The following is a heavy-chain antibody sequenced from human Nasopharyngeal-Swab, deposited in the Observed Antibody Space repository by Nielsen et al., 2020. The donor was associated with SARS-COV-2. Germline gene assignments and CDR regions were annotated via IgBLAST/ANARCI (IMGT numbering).Heavy chain of an antibody. V-gene: IGHV3-9*01. CDR1: GFIFDDYA. J-gene: IGHJ6*02. CDR2: ISWNSGSI. D-gene: IGHD3-10*01. CDR3: AKHPGDDYYYGMDV. Sequence: SPKISCAASGFIFDDYAMHWVRQAPGKGLEWVSGISWNSGSIGYADSVKGRFTISRDNAKNSLYLQMNSLRAEDTALYYCAKHPGDDYYYGMDVWGQGTTVTVSS.